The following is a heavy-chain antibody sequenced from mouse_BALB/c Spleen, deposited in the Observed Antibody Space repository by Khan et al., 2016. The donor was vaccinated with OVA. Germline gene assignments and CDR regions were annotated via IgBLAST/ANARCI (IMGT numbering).Heavy chain of an antibody. CDR1: GFTFSSFG. Sequence: EVQLVESGGGLVQPGGSRKLSCAASGFTFSSFGMHWVRQAPEKGLEWVAYINSGSNTIYYADPVKGRFTISRDNPKNTLFLQMTSLRSEDTAMYYCARGNWAYWGQGTTRTVSS. V-gene: IGHV5-17*02. D-gene: IGHD4-1*01. J-gene: IGHJ2*01. CDR3: ARGNWAY. CDR2: INSGSNTI.